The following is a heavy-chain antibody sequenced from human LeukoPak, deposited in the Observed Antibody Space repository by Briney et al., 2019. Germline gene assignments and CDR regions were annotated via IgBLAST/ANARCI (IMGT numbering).Heavy chain of an antibody. J-gene: IGHJ3*02. CDR3: ARSDYHNSGSHTVFDAFDI. CDR2: IDDSGNT. Sequence: KSSETLSLTCTVSGGSISRYYWSWIRRPPGKGLEWIGYIDDSGNTNYNPSLKSQVTISVDKSKNQFSLKLSFVTAADTAMYYCARSDYHNSGSHTVFDAFDIWSQGTRVTASS. V-gene: IGHV4-59*01. D-gene: IGHD3-10*01. CDR1: GGSISRYY.